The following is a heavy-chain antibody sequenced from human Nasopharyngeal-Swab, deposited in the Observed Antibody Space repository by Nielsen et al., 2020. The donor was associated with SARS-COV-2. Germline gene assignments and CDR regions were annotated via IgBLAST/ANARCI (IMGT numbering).Heavy chain of an antibody. V-gene: IGHV1-18*01. D-gene: IGHD6-13*01. CDR1: GYTFTSYG. CDR3: AGVKPQLVFGGMDV. J-gene: IGHJ6*02. Sequence: ASVKVSCKASGYTFTSYGISWVRQAPGQGLEWMGWISAYNGNTNYAQKLQGRVTMTTDTSTSTAYMELRSLRSDDTAVYYCAGVKPQLVFGGMDVWGQGTTVTVSS. CDR2: ISAYNGNT.